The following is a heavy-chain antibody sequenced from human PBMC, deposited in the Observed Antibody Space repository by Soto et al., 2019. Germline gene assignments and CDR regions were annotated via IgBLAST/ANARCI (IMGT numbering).Heavy chain of an antibody. V-gene: IGHV4-31*03. CDR3: ARDGDCSGGSCYLGYGLDV. J-gene: IGHJ6*02. Sequence: QVQLQESGPGLVKPSQTLSLTCNVSGGSINSGGYYWSGIRQHPGKGLEWIGNIYYSGDTYYNPSLMSRVAISIDRSKNQFSLKVTSVTAADTAVYYCARDGDCSGGSCYLGYGLDVWGRGTTVTVAS. CDR2: IYYSGDT. D-gene: IGHD2-15*01. CDR1: GGSINSGGYY.